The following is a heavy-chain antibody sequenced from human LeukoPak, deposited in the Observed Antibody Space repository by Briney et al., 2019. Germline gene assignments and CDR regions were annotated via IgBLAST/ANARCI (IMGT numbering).Heavy chain of an antibody. J-gene: IGHJ5*02. V-gene: IGHV4-59*12. CDR1: GGSISSYY. D-gene: IGHD3-3*01. CDR3: ARRNFGVVIFDP. CDR2: IYYSGST. Sequence: SETLSLTRTVSGGSISSYYWSWIRQPPGKGLEWIGYIYYSGSTNYNPSLKSRVTISVDTSKNQFSLKLSSVTAADTAVYYCARRNFGVVIFDPWGQGALVTVSS.